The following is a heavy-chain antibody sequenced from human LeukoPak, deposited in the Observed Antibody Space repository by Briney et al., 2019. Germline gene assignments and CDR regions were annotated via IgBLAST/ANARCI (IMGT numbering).Heavy chain of an antibody. D-gene: IGHD3-16*01. CDR1: GFTFSSYA. CDR3: ARDDGGFNYYGMDV. CDR2: ISYDGSNK. V-gene: IGHV3-30-3*01. J-gene: IGHJ6*02. Sequence: GGSLRLSCAASGFTFSSYAMHWVRQAPGKGLEWVAVISYDGSNKYYADSVKGRFTISRNNSKNTLYLQMNSLRAEDTAVYYCARDDGGFNYYGMDVWGQGTTVTVSS.